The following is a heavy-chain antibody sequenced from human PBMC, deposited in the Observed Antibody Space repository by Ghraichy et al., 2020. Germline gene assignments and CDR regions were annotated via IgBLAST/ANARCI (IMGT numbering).Heavy chain of an antibody. Sequence: SGPTLVKPTETLTLTCTVSGFSLSNARMGVSWIRQPPGKALEWLAHIFSNDEKSYSTSLKSRLTISKDTSKSQVVLTMTNMDPVDTATYYCARALRRYCSSTSCYTDYYYYYYGMDVWGQGTTVTVSS. J-gene: IGHJ6*02. D-gene: IGHD2-2*02. CDR2: IFSNDEK. V-gene: IGHV2-26*01. CDR3: ARALRRYCSSTSCYTDYYYYYYGMDV. CDR1: GFSLSNARMG.